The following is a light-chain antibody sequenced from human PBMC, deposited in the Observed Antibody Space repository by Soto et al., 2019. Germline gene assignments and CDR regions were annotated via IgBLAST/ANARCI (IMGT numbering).Light chain of an antibody. V-gene: IGKV3-15*01. CDR2: GAS. Sequence: EIVMTQYPATLSVSPGERATLSCRASQSVSSNLAWYQQKPGQAPRLLIYGASTRATGIPARFSGSGSGTEFTLTISSLPSEDFPVYYCQQYNNWPPITFGQGTRLEIK. J-gene: IGKJ5*01. CDR3: QQYNNWPPIT. CDR1: QSVSSN.